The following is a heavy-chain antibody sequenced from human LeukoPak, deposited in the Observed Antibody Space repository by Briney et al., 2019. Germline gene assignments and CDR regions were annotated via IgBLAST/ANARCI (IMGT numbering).Heavy chain of an antibody. CDR1: GFTFSNAW. J-gene: IGHJ4*02. D-gene: IGHD3-16*01. CDR3: TTSDYDYVWGSYSDY. V-gene: IGHV3-15*01. Sequence: GGSLRLSCAASGFTFSNAWMSWVRQAPGKGLEWVGRIKSKTDGGTTDYAAPVKGRFTISRDDSKNTLYLQMNSLKTEDTAVYYCTTSDYDYVWGSYSDYWGQGTLVTVSS. CDR2: IKSKTDGGTT.